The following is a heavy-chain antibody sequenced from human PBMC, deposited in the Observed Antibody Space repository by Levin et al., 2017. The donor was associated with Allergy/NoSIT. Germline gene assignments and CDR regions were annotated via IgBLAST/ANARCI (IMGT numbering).Heavy chain of an antibody. Sequence: KPGESLKISCKASGYTFTSYYMHWVRQAPGQGLEWMGIINPSGGSTSYAQKFQGRVTMTRDTSTSTVYMELSSLRSEDTAVYYCARDTLLSFLHDSSGYNFDYWGQGTLVTVSS. CDR3: ARDTLLSFLHDSSGYNFDY. V-gene: IGHV1-46*01. CDR1: GYTFTSYY. CDR2: INPSGGST. J-gene: IGHJ4*02. D-gene: IGHD3-22*01.